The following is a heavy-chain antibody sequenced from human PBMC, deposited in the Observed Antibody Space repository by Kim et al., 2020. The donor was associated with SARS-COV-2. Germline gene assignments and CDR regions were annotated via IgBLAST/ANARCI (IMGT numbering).Heavy chain of an antibody. V-gene: IGHV4-39*07. CDR3: ARGISTMVRGVRFDWFDP. CDR1: GGSISSSSYY. Sequence: SETLSLTCTVSGGSISSSSYYWGWIRQPPGKGLEWIGSIYYSGSTYYNPSLKSRVTISVDTSKNQFSLKLSSVTAADTAVYYCARGISTMVRGVRFDWFDPWGQGTLVTVSS. J-gene: IGHJ5*02. D-gene: IGHD3-10*01. CDR2: IYYSGST.